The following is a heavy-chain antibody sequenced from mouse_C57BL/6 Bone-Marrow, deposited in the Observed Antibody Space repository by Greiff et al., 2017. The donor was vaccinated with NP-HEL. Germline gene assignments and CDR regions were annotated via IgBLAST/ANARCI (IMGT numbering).Heavy chain of an antibody. D-gene: IGHD4-1*01. V-gene: IGHV5-17*01. CDR1: GFTFSDYG. Sequence: EVQGVESGGGLVKPGGSLKLSCAASGFTFSDYGMHWVRQAPEKGLEWVAYISSGSSTIYYADTVKGRFTISRDNAKNTLFLQMTSLRSEDTAMYYCAKLTGTGAMDYWGQGTSVTVSS. J-gene: IGHJ4*01. CDR2: ISSGSSTI. CDR3: AKLTGTGAMDY.